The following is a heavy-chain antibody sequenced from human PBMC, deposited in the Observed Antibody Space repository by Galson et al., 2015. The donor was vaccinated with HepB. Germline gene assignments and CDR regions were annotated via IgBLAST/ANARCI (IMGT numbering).Heavy chain of an antibody. CDR1: GFTFSTYG. Sequence: SLRLSCAASGFTFSTYGMHWVRQAPGKGLEWVAVISYDGSNKYSADSVKGRFTISRDNSKNTLYLQMNSLRAEDTAVYYCAKGLCFGTTNCYGVDAFDIWGQGTMLIVSS. J-gene: IGHJ3*02. D-gene: IGHD2-2*01. CDR3: AKGLCFGTTNCYGVDAFDI. CDR2: ISYDGSNK. V-gene: IGHV3-30*18.